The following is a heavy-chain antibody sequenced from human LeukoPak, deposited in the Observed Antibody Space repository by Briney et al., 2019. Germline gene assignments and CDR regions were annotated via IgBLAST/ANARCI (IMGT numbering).Heavy chain of an antibody. J-gene: IGHJ5*01. Sequence: GASVKVSCKASGYTFTSYDIHWVRQATGQGLEWMGWMSPNSGNTVYAQKFQGRVTMTRDTSISTAYMELSSLRSEDTAIYYCARRNSWYDSWGQGTLVTVLS. CDR2: MSPNSGNT. CDR1: GYTFTSYD. CDR3: ARRNSWYDS. V-gene: IGHV1-8*01. D-gene: IGHD4-11*01.